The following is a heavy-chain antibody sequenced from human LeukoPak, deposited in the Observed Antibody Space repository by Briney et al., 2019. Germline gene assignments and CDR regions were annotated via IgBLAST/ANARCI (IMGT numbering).Heavy chain of an antibody. V-gene: IGHV3-23*01. CDR1: GFTFSSYA. D-gene: IGHD6-19*01. CDR3: ARGWYNFDY. J-gene: IGHJ4*02. Sequence: GGSLRLSCAASGFTFSSYAMNWVRQAPGKGLEWVSAISVSGGSTYYADSVKGRFTISRDNSKNTLYLQMNSLRAEDTAVYYCARGWYNFDYWGQGTRVTVSS. CDR2: ISVSGGST.